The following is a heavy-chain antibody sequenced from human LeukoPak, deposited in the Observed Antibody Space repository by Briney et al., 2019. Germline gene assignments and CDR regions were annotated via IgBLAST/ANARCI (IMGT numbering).Heavy chain of an antibody. Sequence: SETLSLTCTVSSGSISSSSYYWGWIRQPPGKVLEWIGSIYYSGSPYYNPSLKSRVTISVDTSKNQFSLKLGSVTAADTAVYYWARQRRSGGRGDYWGQGTLVTVSS. V-gene: IGHV4-39*01. CDR2: IYYSGSP. D-gene: IGHD2-15*01. J-gene: IGHJ4*02. CDR3: ARQRRSGGRGDY. CDR1: SGSISSSSYY.